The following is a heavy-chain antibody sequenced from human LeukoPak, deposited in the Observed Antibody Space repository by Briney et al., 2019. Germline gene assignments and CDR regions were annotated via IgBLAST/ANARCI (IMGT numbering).Heavy chain of an antibody. CDR1: GGSFSGYY. V-gene: IGHV4-34*01. D-gene: IGHD6-19*01. CDR3: ARAPYSSGLGIDY. Sequence: SETLSLTCAVYGGSFSGYYWSWIRQPPGKGLEWIGEINHSGSTNYNPSLKSRVTISVDTSKNQFSLKLSSVTAADTAVYYCARAPYSSGLGIDYWGQGTLVTVSS. CDR2: INHSGST. J-gene: IGHJ4*02.